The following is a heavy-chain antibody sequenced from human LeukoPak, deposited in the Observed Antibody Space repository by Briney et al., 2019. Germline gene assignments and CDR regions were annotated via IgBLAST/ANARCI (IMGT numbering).Heavy chain of an antibody. CDR2: ISGSGGST. CDR3: AKGYYDSSGYSHAFDI. J-gene: IGHJ3*02. V-gene: IGHV3-23*01. D-gene: IGHD3-22*01. CDR1: GFTFSRYA. Sequence: PGASLRLSCAPSGFTFSRYAMSWVRQARGKGLEWVSAISGSGGSTYYAHSVKGRFTISRGNSKNTLYLQMNSLRAEDTAVYYCAKGYYDSSGYSHAFDIWGQGTMVTVSS.